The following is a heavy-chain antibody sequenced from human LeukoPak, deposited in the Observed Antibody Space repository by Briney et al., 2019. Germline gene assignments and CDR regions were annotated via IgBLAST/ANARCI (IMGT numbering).Heavy chain of an antibody. J-gene: IGHJ2*01. V-gene: IGHV4-30-2*01. CDR1: GGSISSGGYS. CDR3: ARAVADYYDSSGPLRGGNFDL. Sequence: SETLSLTCAVSGGSISSGGYSWSWIRQPPGKGLEWIGYIYHSGSTYYNPSLKSRVTISVDRSKNQFSLKLSSVTAADTAVYYCARAVADYYDSSGPLRGGNFDLWGRGTLVTVSS. CDR2: IYHSGST. D-gene: IGHD3-22*01.